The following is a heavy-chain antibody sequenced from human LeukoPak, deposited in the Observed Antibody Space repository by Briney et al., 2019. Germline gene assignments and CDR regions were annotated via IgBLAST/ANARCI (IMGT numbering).Heavy chain of an antibody. J-gene: IGHJ4*02. D-gene: IGHD3-10*01. CDR1: GFTFSSYA. CDR2: ISGSGGST. CDR3: AKDPYTMVRGVIPTGYDY. Sequence: PGGSLRLSCAASGFTFSSYAMSWVRQAPGKGLEWVSAISGSGGSTYYADSMKGRFAISRDNSKNTLYLQMNSLRAEDTAVYYCAKDPYTMVRGVIPTGYDYWGQGTLVTVSS. V-gene: IGHV3-23*01.